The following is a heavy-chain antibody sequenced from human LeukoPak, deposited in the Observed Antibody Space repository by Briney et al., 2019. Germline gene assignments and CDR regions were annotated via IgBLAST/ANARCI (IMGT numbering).Heavy chain of an antibody. CDR2: IYHSGST. CDR3: ARDGSGSYKYNWFDP. Sequence: SETLSLICIVSGYSISSGYYWGWIRQPPGKGLEWIGSIYHSGSTYYNPSLKSRVTISVDTSKNQFSLKLSSVTAADTAVYYCARDGSGSYKYNWFDPWGQGTLVTVSS. J-gene: IGHJ5*02. D-gene: IGHD3-10*01. V-gene: IGHV4-38-2*02. CDR1: GYSISSGYY.